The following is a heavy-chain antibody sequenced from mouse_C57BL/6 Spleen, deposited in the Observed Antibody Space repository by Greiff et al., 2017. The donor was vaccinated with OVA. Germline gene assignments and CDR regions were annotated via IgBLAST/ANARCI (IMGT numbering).Heavy chain of an antibody. CDR2: ISYSGST. V-gene: IGHV3-1*01. D-gene: IGHD2-4*01. CDR1: GYSITSGYD. Sequence: EVQLQESGPGMVKPSQSLSLTCTVTGYSITSGYDWHWIRHFPGNKLEWMGYISYSGSTNYNPSLKSRISITHDTSKNHFFLKLNSVTTEDTATYYCARGGLRRGGWFAYWGQGTLVTVSA. J-gene: IGHJ3*01. CDR3: ARGGLRRGGWFAY.